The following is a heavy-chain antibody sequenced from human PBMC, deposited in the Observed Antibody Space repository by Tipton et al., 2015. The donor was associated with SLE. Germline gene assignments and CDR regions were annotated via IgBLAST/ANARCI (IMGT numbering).Heavy chain of an antibody. Sequence: TLSLTCTVSGGSISSYYWSWIRQPPGKGLEWIGNIYYSGSTNYNPSLKSRVPISVDTSKNQFSLKLSSVTAADTAVYYCARGDWYFDPWGRGSLVTVSP. CDR2: IYYSGST. V-gene: IGHV4-59*01. CDR1: GGSISSYY. CDR3: ARGDWYFDP. J-gene: IGHJ2*01.